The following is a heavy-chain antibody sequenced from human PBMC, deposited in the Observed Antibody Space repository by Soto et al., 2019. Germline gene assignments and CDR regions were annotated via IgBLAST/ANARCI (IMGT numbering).Heavy chain of an antibody. J-gene: IGHJ6*02. Sequence: SVKVSCKASGGTFSSYTISWVRQAPGQGLEWMGRIIPILGIANYAQKFQGRVTITADKSTSTAYMELSSLRSEDTAVYYCASLYSSGYQKSGMDVWGQGNTVTVSS. CDR2: IIPILGIA. CDR1: GGTFSSYT. CDR3: ASLYSSGYQKSGMDV. D-gene: IGHD3-22*01. V-gene: IGHV1-69*02.